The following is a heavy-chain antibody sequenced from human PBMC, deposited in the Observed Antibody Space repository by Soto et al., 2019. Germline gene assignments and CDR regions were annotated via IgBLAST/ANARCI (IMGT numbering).Heavy chain of an antibody. Sequence: PGGSLRLSCAASGFTFSSYAMHWVRQAPGKGLEWVAVISYDGSNKYYADSVKGRFTISRDNSKNTLYLQMNSLRAEDTAVYYCARGVRQWLVKGSLSWFDPWGQGTLVTVSS. CDR1: GFTFSSYA. CDR3: ARGVRQWLVKGSLSWFDP. J-gene: IGHJ5*02. CDR2: ISYDGSNK. D-gene: IGHD6-19*01. V-gene: IGHV3-30-3*01.